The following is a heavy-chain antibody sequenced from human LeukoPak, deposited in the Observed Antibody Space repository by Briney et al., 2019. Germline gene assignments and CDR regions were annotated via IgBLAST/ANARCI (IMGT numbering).Heavy chain of an antibody. Sequence: GGSLRLSCTASGFTFGDYAMSWVRQAPGKGLEWVGFIRSKAYGGTTEYAASVEGRFTISRDDSKSIAYLQMNSLKTEDTAVYYCTRVGVSRGSGWYYYYYYYYMDVWGKGTTVTISS. D-gene: IGHD6-19*01. J-gene: IGHJ6*03. CDR1: GFTFGDYA. V-gene: IGHV3-49*04. CDR2: IRSKAYGGTT. CDR3: TRVGVSRGSGWYYYYYYYYMDV.